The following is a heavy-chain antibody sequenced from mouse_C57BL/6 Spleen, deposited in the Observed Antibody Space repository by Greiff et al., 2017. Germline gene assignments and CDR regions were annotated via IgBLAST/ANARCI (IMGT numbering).Heavy chain of an antibody. Sequence: QVQLQQPGAELVKPGASVKMSCKASGYTFTSYWITWVKQRPGQGLEWIGDIYPGSGSTNYNEKFKSKATLTVDTSSSTAYMQLSSLTSEDSAVYYCANPPYGSRGRGYFDYWGQGTTLTVSS. V-gene: IGHV1-55*01. CDR3: ANPPYGSRGRGYFDY. J-gene: IGHJ2*01. CDR2: IYPGSGST. CDR1: GYTFTSYW. D-gene: IGHD1-1*01.